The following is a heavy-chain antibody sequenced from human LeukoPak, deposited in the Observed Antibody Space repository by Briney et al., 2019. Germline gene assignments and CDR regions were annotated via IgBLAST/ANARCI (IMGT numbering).Heavy chain of an antibody. CDR2: MNPNSGNT. CDR3: ARRYKNVVVPGYYMDV. D-gene: IGHD2/OR15-2a*01. CDR1: GYTFTSYD. J-gene: IGHJ6*03. Sequence: ASVKVSCTASGYTFTSYDINWVRQATGQGPEGMGWMNPNSGNTGYAQKCQGRVTMTRNTSISTAYMELSSLTSEDTAVYYCARRYKNVVVPGYYMDVWGKGTTVTVSS. V-gene: IGHV1-8*01.